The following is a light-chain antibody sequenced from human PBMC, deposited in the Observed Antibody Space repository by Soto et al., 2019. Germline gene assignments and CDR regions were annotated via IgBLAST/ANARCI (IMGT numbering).Light chain of an antibody. CDR3: QHYNYWPYT. V-gene: IGKV3-15*01. CDR1: QTIDNT. Sequence: EIVMTQSPATLSLSPGERATLSCRASQTIDNTLAWYQRKPGQAPRLLIYDASTRATGVPARFSGSGSGTDFTLTFSSLQSEDFAVYYCQHYNYWPYTFGQGTKVEIK. J-gene: IGKJ2*01. CDR2: DAS.